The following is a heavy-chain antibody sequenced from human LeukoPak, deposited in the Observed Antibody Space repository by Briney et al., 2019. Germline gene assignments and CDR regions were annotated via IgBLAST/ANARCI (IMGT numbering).Heavy chain of an antibody. Sequence: SSETLSLTCTVSGGSISGYYWSWIRQPAGKRLEWIGRIYTSGSTNYNPSLKSRVTMSVDTSKNQFSLKLSSVTVADTAVYYCARYIPARPGFDYWGQGTLVTVSS. D-gene: IGHD6-6*01. CDR3: ARYIPARPGFDY. V-gene: IGHV4-4*07. J-gene: IGHJ4*02. CDR2: IYTSGST. CDR1: GGSISGYY.